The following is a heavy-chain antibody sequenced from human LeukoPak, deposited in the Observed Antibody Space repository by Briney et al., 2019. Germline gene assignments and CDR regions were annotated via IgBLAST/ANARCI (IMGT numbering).Heavy chain of an antibody. J-gene: IGHJ4*02. D-gene: IGHD3-3*01. CDR1: GGSVSGTNYY. Sequence: SETLSLTCSVSGGSVSGTNYYWAWIRPPPEKGLEWIGEINHSGSTNYSPSLKSRVTISLDTSKSQFSLKVRYVTAADTAVYYCARGLNDSWTGENYWGQGTLVTVSS. CDR2: INHSGST. V-gene: IGHV4-39*07. CDR3: ARGLNDSWTGENY.